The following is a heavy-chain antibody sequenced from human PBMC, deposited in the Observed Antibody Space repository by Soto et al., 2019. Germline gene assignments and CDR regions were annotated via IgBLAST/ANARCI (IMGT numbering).Heavy chain of an antibody. CDR1: GFTFDYYT. Sequence: GGSLRLSCAASGFTFDYYTMHWVRQAPGKGLEWVSLISWDGGSTYYADSVKGRFTISRDNSKNSLYLQMNSLRTEDTALYYCAKDIYPXIAAAGTSHWGYYGMDVWGQGTTVTVSS. CDR2: ISWDGGST. J-gene: IGHJ6*02. V-gene: IGHV3-43*01. CDR3: AKDIYPXIAAAGTSHWGYYGMDV. D-gene: IGHD6-13*01.